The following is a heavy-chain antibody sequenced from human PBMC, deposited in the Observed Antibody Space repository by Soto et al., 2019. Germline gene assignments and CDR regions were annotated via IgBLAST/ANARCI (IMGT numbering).Heavy chain of an antibody. J-gene: IGHJ4*02. CDR1: GGSISSYY. V-gene: IGHV4-59*01. D-gene: IGHD3-22*01. CDR3: ARLPVPHYYDSSGSAY. CDR2: IYYSGST. Sequence: SETPSLTCTVSGGSISSYYWGWIRQHPGKGLEWIGYIYYSGSTNYNPSLKSRVTISVDTSKNQFSLKLSSVTAADTAVYYCARLPVPHYYDSSGSAYWGQGTLVTVSS.